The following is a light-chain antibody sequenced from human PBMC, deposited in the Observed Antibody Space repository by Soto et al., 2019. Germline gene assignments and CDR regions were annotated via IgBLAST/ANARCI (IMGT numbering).Light chain of an antibody. CDR2: RDN. J-gene: IGLJ2*01. CDR1: SSNIAPNY. Sequence: QSVLTQPPSASGTPGQRITISCSGSSSNIAPNYVSWYQQFPGSAPKLLIFRDNERPSGVPDRFSGSKSGTSASLAISGLRSEDEAEYICAVWDDTLRAVVFGGGTKVTVL. V-gene: IGLV1-47*01. CDR3: AVWDDTLRAVV.